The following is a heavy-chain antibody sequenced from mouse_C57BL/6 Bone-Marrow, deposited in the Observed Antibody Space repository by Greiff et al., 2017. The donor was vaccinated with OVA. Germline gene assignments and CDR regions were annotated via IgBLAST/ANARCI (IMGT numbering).Heavy chain of an antibody. CDR1: GYTFTSYW. V-gene: IGHV1-50*01. D-gene: IGHD1-1*01. CDR3: ARDGSSYVGFAY. CDR2: IDPSDSDT. Sequence: VQLQQPGAELVKPGASVKLSCKASGYTFTSYWMQWVKQRPGQGLAWIGEIDPSDSDTNYNHKFKGKATLPVATSYSPAYMQCSSLTSEDSAVDYCARDGSSYVGFAYWGQGTLGTVSA. J-gene: IGHJ3*01.